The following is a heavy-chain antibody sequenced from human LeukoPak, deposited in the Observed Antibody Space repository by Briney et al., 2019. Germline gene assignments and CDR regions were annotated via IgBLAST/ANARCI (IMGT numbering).Heavy chain of an antibody. D-gene: IGHD2-21*02. V-gene: IGHV3-73*01. J-gene: IGHJ6*02. CDR1: GFTFSGSA. CDR2: IRSKANSYAT. CDR3: TRICGGDCIGDYYCNYGMDV. Sequence: GGSLRLSCAASGFTFSGSAMHWVRQASGKGLEWVGRIRSKANSYATAYAASVKGRFTISRDDSKNTACLQMNSLKTEDTAEYYCTRICGGDCIGDYYCNYGMDVWGQGTTVIVSS.